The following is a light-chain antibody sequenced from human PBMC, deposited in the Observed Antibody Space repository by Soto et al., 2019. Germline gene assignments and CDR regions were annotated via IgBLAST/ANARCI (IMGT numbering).Light chain of an antibody. CDR1: QSVSSSY. CDR3: KQYGSSPYT. V-gene: IGKV3-20*01. CDR2: GES. J-gene: IGKJ2*01. Sequence: EIVLTQSPGTLSLSPGERATLSCRASQSVSSSYLAWYQQKPGQAPRLLIYGESSRATGIPDRFSGSGSGTDFTLTISRLEPEDFAVYYCKQYGSSPYTFGQGTKLEIK.